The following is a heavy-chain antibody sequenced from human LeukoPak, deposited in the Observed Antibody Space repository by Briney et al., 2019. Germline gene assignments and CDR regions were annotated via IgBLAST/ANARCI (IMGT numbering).Heavy chain of an antibody. Sequence: SQTLSLNCTVSGGSISSGSYYWSWIRQPAGKGLEWIGRIYTSGSTNYNPSLKSRVTISVDTSKNQFSLKLSSVTAADTAVYYCARDGAVPYYFDYWGQGTLVTVSS. V-gene: IGHV4-61*02. CDR2: IYTSGST. CDR3: ARDGAVPYYFDY. D-gene: IGHD4/OR15-4a*01. CDR1: GGSISSGSYY. J-gene: IGHJ4*02.